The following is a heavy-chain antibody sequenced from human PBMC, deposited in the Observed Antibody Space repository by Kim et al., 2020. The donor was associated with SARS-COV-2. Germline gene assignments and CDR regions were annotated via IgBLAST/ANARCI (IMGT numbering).Heavy chain of an antibody. J-gene: IGHJ6*02. CDR2: ISHDGNDK. CDR3: TREPCSGGSCFGMDV. D-gene: IGHD2-15*01. CDR1: GFSLSTYG. V-gene: IGHV3-30*03. Sequence: GGSLRLSCGASGFSLSTYGMHWVRQAPDRGLEWVAIISHDGNDKYYGDPVKGRFTISRDNSKNTVYLQMSSLGAEDTAVYYCTREPCSGGSCFGMDVWGQGTTVTVSS.